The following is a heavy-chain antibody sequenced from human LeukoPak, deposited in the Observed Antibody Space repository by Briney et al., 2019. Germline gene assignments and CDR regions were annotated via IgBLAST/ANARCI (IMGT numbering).Heavy chain of an antibody. CDR3: AGVKVVEELPGY. CDR1: GYTFTDYY. CDR2: INPNSGGT. D-gene: IGHD3-22*01. V-gene: IGHV1-2*02. J-gene: IGHJ4*02. Sequence: ASVKVSCKASGYTFTDYYMHWVRQAPGQGLEWMGWINPNSGGTNYAQKFQGRVTMTRDTSISTAYMELSRLTFDDTAVYYCAGVKVVEELPGYWGQGTLVTVSS.